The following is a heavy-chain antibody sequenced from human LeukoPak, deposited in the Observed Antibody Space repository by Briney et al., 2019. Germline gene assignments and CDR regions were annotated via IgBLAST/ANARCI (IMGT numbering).Heavy chain of an antibody. J-gene: IGHJ4*02. D-gene: IGHD6-6*01. V-gene: IGHV4-4*09. Sequence: SETLSLTCTVSGGSISSYYWSWIRKPPGKGLEWIGYIYTSGGTNYNPSLKSRVTISVDTSKNQFSLKMSSVTAADTAVYYCASRGGAALGFDYWGQGTLVTVSS. CDR3: ASRGGAALGFDY. CDR2: IYTSGGT. CDR1: GGSISSYY.